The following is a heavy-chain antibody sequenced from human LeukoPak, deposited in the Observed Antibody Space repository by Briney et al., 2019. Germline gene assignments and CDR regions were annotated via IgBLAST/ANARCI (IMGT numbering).Heavy chain of an antibody. D-gene: IGHD2-15*01. CDR3: AKGPVVSHDS. CDR2: DTGGASST. CDR1: GFTFSRSA. Sequence: GGSQSLSCASSGFTFSRSAMNWPPQAPANGLDCGSSDTGGASSTYYAHSEKCRFNISRDNSKNTLYLQMNSLRVEDTAVYYCAKGPVVSHDSWGQGNVITVSS. J-gene: IGHJ4*02. V-gene: IGHV3-23*01.